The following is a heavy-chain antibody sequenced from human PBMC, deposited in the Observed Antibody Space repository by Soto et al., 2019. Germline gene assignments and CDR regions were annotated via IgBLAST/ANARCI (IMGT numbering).Heavy chain of an antibody. CDR3: ARDHIVLATAGRDYHYGMDV. D-gene: IGHD6-13*01. CDR1: GGSISSYY. CDR2: IYYSGST. J-gene: IGHJ6*02. Sequence: SETLSLSCTVSGGSISSYYWSWIRQPPGKGLEWIGYIYYSGSTNYNPSLKSRVTISVDTSKNQFSLKLSSVTAADTAVYYCARDHIVLATAGRDYHYGMDVWGQGTTVTGSS. V-gene: IGHV4-59*01.